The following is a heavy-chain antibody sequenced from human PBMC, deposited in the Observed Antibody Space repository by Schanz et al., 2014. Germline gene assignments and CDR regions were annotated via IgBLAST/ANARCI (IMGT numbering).Heavy chain of an antibody. J-gene: IGHJ3*01. Sequence: VQLLESGGGVVQPGGSLRLSCAASGFTFSDSWMHWVRQAPGKGLVWVSRTSNDGSFTTFADSVKGRFTISRDNAKNTLYLQMNSLRAEDTAVYFCARDGGRDGYNLAFDVWGQGTLVTVSS. CDR2: TSNDGSFT. V-gene: IGHV3-74*01. D-gene: IGHD5-12*01. CDR1: GFTFSDSW. CDR3: ARDGGRDGYNLAFDV.